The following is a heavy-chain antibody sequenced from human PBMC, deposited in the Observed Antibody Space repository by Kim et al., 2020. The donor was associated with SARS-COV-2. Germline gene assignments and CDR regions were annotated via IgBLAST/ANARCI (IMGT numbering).Heavy chain of an antibody. Sequence: SETLSLTCTGSGYSISSGYYWGWIRQPPGKGLEWIGSIYHSGSTYYNPSLKSRVTISVDTSKNQFSLKLSSVTAADTAVYYCARADYYDSSGSDYWGQGTLVTVSS. D-gene: IGHD3-22*01. CDR3: ARADYYDSSGSDY. CDR2: IYHSGST. J-gene: IGHJ4*02. V-gene: IGHV4-38-2*02. CDR1: GYSISSGYY.